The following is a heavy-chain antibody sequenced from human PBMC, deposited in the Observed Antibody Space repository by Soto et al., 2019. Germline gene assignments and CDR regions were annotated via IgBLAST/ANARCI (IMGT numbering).Heavy chain of an antibody. CDR2: IYYSGST. D-gene: IGHD6-19*01. V-gene: IGHV4-30-4*01. J-gene: IGHJ3*02. CDR1: GGSISSGDYY. CDR3: ATRGVAVAGHAFDI. Sequence: SETLSLTCTVSGGSISSGDYYWSWIRQPPGKGLEWIGYIYYSGSTYYNPSLKSRVTISVDTSKNQFSLKLSSVTAADTAVYYCATRGVAVAGHAFDIWGQGTMVTVSS.